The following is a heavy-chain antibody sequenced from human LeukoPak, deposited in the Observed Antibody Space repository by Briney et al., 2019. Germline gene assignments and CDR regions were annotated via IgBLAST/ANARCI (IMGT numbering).Heavy chain of an antibody. CDR3: ARDLCSGCYYFDY. D-gene: IGHD3-22*01. J-gene: IGHJ4*02. CDR1: GFTFTSSA. V-gene: IGHV1-46*01. Sequence: ASVKVSCKASGFTFTSSAMQWVRQAPGQGLEWMGIINPSGGSTSYAQKFQGRVTMTRDTSTSTVYMELSSLRSEDTAVYYCARDLCSGCYYFDYWGQGTLVTVSS. CDR2: INPSGGST.